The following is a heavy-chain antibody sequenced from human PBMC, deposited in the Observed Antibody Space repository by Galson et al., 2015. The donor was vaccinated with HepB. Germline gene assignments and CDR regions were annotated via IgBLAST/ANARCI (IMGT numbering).Heavy chain of an antibody. D-gene: IGHD6-13*01. CDR3: ARSKSPSSPSDN. Sequence: LRLSCAASGFTFNSYEMNWVRQAPGKGLEWVSYISSSGGTIYYADSVKGRFTISRDKAKSLYLQMNSLTAEDTAVYYCARSKSPSSPSDNWGQGTLVTVSS. CDR1: GFTFNSYE. CDR2: ISSSGGTI. J-gene: IGHJ4*02. V-gene: IGHV3-48*03.